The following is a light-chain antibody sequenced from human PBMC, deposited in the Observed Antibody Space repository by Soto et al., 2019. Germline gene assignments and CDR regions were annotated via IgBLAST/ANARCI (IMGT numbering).Light chain of an antibody. CDR2: TAS. CDR3: QEYNNYWT. CDR1: QTISRW. J-gene: IGKJ1*01. Sequence: IQLTQSPSSLSASLGDTVTITCRGSQTISRWLAWYQQKPGKAPRLLIYTASTLESGVPSRFSASGSGTEFTLTISSLHPDDFATYYCQEYNNYWTFGQGSKVDIK. V-gene: IGKV1-5*01.